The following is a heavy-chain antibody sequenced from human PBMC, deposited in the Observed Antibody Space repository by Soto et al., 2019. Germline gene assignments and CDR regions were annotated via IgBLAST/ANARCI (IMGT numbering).Heavy chain of an antibody. D-gene: IGHD5-18*01. CDR3: ARGRKRIQLWSTFDY. J-gene: IGHJ4*02. Sequence: ETLSLTCAVYGGSFSGYYWSWIRQPPGKGLEWIGEINHSGSTNYNPSLKSRVTISVDTSKNQFSLKLSSVTAADTAVYYCARGRKRIQLWSTFDYWGQGTLVTVSS. CDR2: INHSGST. V-gene: IGHV4-34*01. CDR1: GGSFSGYY.